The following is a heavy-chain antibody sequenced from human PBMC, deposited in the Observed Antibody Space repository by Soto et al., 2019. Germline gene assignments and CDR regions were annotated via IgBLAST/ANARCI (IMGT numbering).Heavy chain of an antibody. Sequence: ASVKVSCKASGYTFTSYYMHWVRQDPGQGLEWMGIINPSGGSTSYAQKFQGRVTMTRDTSTSTVYMELSSLRSEDTAVYYCARDLWTWLYSSGWPGDLNWFDPWGQGTLVTVSS. V-gene: IGHV1-46*01. CDR2: INPSGGST. J-gene: IGHJ5*02. CDR1: GYTFTSYY. D-gene: IGHD6-19*01. CDR3: ARDLWTWLYSSGWPGDLNWFDP.